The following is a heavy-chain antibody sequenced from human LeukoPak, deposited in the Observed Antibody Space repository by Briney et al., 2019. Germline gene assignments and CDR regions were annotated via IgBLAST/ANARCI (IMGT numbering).Heavy chain of an antibody. D-gene: IGHD2-15*01. V-gene: IGHV3-21*01. Sequence: GSLRLSCAASGSTFSSYSMNWVRQAPGKGLEWVSSISSSSGYIYYADSVKGRFTISRDNAKNSLYLQMNSLRAEDTAVYYCARDGDCSGGSCFDYWGQGTLVTVSS. CDR3: ARDGDCSGGSCFDY. J-gene: IGHJ4*02. CDR2: ISSSSGYI. CDR1: GSTFSSYS.